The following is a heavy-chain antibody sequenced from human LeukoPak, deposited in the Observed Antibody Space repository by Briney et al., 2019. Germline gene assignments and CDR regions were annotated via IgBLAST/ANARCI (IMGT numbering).Heavy chain of an antibody. D-gene: IGHD3-3*01. CDR2: INPNSGGT. J-gene: IGHJ4*02. CDR1: GYTFTCYY. Sequence: ASVKVSCKASGYTFTCYYMRWVRQAPGQGLEWMGWINPNSGGTNYAQKFQGRVTMTRDTSISTAYMELSRLRSDDTAVYYCARGGFTRAKPFRFDYWGQGTLVTVSS. V-gene: IGHV1-2*02. CDR3: ARGGFTRAKPFRFDY.